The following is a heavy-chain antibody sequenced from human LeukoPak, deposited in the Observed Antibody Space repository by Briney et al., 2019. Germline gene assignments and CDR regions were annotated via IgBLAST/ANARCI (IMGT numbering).Heavy chain of an antibody. CDR3: ARTITIYGVPCYFDY. Sequence: SQTLSLTCTVSGGSISSGGFYWTWIRQHPGKGLEWIGYIYNSGSSYYNPSLKSRFTMSVDTSKNQFSLKLRSVTAADTAVYYCARTITIYGVPCYFDYWGQGTLVTVSS. CDR1: GGSISSGGFY. D-gene: IGHD3-3*01. CDR2: IYNSGSS. J-gene: IGHJ4*02. V-gene: IGHV4-31*03.